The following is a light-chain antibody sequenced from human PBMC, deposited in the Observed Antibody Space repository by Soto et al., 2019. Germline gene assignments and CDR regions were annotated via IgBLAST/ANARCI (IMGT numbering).Light chain of an antibody. CDR3: QQYNSYSET. CDR1: QSISSW. CDR2: KAS. Sequence: DIQMTQSPSTLSASVGDRVTIICRASQSISSWLAWYHQKPGKAPKLLIYKASSLESGVPSRFSGSGSGTEFTLTISSLQPDDFATYYCQQYNSYSETFGQGTKVDIK. V-gene: IGKV1-5*03. J-gene: IGKJ1*01.